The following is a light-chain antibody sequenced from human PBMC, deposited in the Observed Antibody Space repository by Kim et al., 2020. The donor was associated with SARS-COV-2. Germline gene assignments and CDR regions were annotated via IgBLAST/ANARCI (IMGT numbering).Light chain of an antibody. V-gene: IGKV3-11*01. CDR2: DAS. J-gene: IGKJ4*01. CDR1: RILSSY. Sequence: SPEESATLSCTTGRILSSYLAWYQQKSGQAPRLLIYDASNRATGIPARFSGCGSGTDFTLTIISLEPEDFAVYYCQQHYNWPLTFGRGTKVDIK. CDR3: QQHYNWPLT.